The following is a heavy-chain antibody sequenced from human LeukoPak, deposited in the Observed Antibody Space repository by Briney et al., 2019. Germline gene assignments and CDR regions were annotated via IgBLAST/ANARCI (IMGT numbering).Heavy chain of an antibody. CDR1: GFTFSSYS. CDR2: ISGSGGGT. Sequence: GGSLRLSCAASGFTFSSYSMNWVRQAPGKGLEWVSAISGSGGGTYYVDSVKGRFTISRDNSKNTLYPQMNSLRAEDTAEYFCAKGLRDGYNQYFDYWGQGTLVTVSS. CDR3: AKGLRDGYNQYFDY. D-gene: IGHD5-24*01. J-gene: IGHJ4*02. V-gene: IGHV3-23*01.